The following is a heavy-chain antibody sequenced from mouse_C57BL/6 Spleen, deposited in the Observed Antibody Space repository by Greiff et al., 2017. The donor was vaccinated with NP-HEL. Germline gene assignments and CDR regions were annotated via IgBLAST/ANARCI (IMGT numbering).Heavy chain of an antibody. CDR2: IDPSDSYT. Sequence: QVQLQQPGAELVKPGASVKLSCKASGYTFTSYWMQWVKQRPGQGLEWIGEIDPSDSYTNYNQKFKGKATLTVDTSSSTAYMQLSSLTSEDAAVYYCARKGGYYVPPWFAYWGQGTLVTVSA. D-gene: IGHD2-3*01. CDR3: ARKGGYYVPPWFAY. V-gene: IGHV1-50*01. J-gene: IGHJ3*01. CDR1: GYTFTSYW.